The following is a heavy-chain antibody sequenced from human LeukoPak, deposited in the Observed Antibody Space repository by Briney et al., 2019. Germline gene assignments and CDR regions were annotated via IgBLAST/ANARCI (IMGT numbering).Heavy chain of an antibody. D-gene: IGHD1-26*01. Sequence: SETLSLTCAVYGASFSVYYWSWIRQPPRKGLEWIGEINHSGITNYNPSLKSRVTISVDTSKKQFSLKLSSVTAADTAVYYCARVRGPVDYWGQGTLVTVSS. V-gene: IGHV4-34*01. CDR1: GASFSVYY. J-gene: IGHJ4*02. CDR3: ARVRGPVDY. CDR2: INHSGIT.